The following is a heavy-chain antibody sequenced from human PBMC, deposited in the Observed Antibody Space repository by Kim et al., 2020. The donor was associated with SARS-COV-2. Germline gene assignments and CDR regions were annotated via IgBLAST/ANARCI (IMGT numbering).Heavy chain of an antibody. J-gene: IGHJ4*02. CDR1: GFTFSSYG. CDR3: AKGGQLRFLEWLLIDY. Sequence: GGSLRLSCAASGFTFSSYGMHWVRQAPGKGLEWVAVISYDGSNKYYADSVKGRFTISRDNSKNTLYLQLNSLRAEDTAVYYCAKGGQLRFLEWLLIDYWGQGTLVTVSS. CDR2: ISYDGSNK. V-gene: IGHV3-30*18. D-gene: IGHD3-3*01.